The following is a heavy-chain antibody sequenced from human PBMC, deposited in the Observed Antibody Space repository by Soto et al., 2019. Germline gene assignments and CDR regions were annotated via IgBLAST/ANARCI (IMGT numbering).Heavy chain of an antibody. CDR3: ARGIDPDYGGNSASGFDI. J-gene: IGHJ3*02. D-gene: IGHD4-17*01. V-gene: IGHV3-48*03. CDR1: GFTFSSYE. CDR2: ISSSGSTI. Sequence: GGSLRLSCAASGFTFSSYEMNWVRQAPGKGLEWVSYISSSGSTIYYADSVKGRFTIARDNAKNSLYLQMNSLRAEDTAVYYCARGIDPDYGGNSASGFDIWVQGTMVTVSS.